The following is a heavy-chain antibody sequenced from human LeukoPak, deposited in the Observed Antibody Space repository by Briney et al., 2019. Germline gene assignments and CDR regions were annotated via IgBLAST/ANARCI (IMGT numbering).Heavy chain of an antibody. V-gene: IGHV4-31*03. CDR1: GASISGGGYN. D-gene: IGHD3-22*01. CDR3: ARRESNYYDSSGYPT. CDR2: IYYSGST. Sequence: PSKTLSLPAPFPGASISGGGYNWTWFGNPPGKGLDWIGYIYYSGSTYYNPSLKSRVTISVDTSKNQFSLKLSSVTAADTAVYYCARRESNYYDSSGYPTWGQGTLVTVSS. J-gene: IGHJ5*02.